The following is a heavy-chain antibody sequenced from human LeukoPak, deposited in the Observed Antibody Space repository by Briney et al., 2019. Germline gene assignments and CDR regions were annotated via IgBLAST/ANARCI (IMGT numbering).Heavy chain of an antibody. J-gene: IGHJ6*03. V-gene: IGHV1-18*01. CDR2: ISAYNGNT. Sequence: ASVKVSCKTSGYTFTDYGITWVRQAPGQGLEWMGWISAYNGNTNYAQKLQGRVTMTTDTSTSTAYMELRSLRSDDTAVYYCARVDDYYYYMDVWGKGTTVTVSS. D-gene: IGHD3-9*01. CDR3: ARVDDYYYYMDV. CDR1: GYTFTDYG.